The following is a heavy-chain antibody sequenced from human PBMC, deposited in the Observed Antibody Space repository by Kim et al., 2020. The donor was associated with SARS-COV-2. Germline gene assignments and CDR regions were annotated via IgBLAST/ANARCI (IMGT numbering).Heavy chain of an antibody. J-gene: IGHJ6*02. CDR3: TRDCSGGSCFTLTKKLDV. CDR1: GFTFGDYA. D-gene: IGHD2-15*01. CDR2: IRSKAYGGTT. V-gene: IGHV3-49*04. Sequence: GRSLRLSCTASGFTFGDYAMSWVRQAPGKGLEWVGFIRSKAYGGTTEYAASVKGRFTIARDDSKSIAYLQMNSLKTEDTAVYYCTRDCSGGSCFTLTKKLDVWGQGTTVTVSS.